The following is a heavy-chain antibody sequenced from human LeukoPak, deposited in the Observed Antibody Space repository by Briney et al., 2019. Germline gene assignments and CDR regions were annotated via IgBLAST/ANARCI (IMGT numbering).Heavy chain of an antibody. V-gene: IGHV3-9*01. Sequence: PGGSLRLSCAASGFTFDDYAMHWVRQAPGRGLEWVSGISWNSGSIGYADSVKGRFTISRDNAKNSLYLQMNSLRAEDTAVYYCAKERSTYSSSWYGLFDYWGQGTLVTVSS. CDR3: AKERSTYSSSWYGLFDY. J-gene: IGHJ4*02. CDR1: GFTFDDYA. CDR2: ISWNSGSI. D-gene: IGHD6-13*01.